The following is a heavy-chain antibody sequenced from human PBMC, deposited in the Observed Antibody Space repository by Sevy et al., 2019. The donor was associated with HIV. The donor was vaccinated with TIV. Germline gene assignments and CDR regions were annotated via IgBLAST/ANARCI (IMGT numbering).Heavy chain of an antibody. CDR2: ITNAGGST. CDR3: AKESYSNWFDP. J-gene: IGHJ5*02. CDR1: EFPFSSYA. D-gene: IGHD4-4*01. Sequence: GGSLRLSCSASEFPFSSYAMSWVRLAPGKGLEWVSTITNAGGSTYYADSVKGRFTISRDNSRNTLYLQMNSLRADDTAIYYCAKESYSNWFDPWGQGTLVTVSS. V-gene: IGHV3-23*01.